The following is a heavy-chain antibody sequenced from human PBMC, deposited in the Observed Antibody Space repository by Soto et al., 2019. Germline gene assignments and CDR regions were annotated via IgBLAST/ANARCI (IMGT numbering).Heavy chain of an antibody. V-gene: IGHV4-59*01. Sequence: SETLSLTCTVSGGSINSYYWSWIRQPPGKGLEWIGYVYYSGSTNYNPSLKSRVTISVDRSKNQFSLKVKSVTAADTAMYYCARGKEMATTPFASWGQGTLVTVSS. J-gene: IGHJ4*02. CDR3: ARGKEMATTPFAS. D-gene: IGHD1-1*01. CDR1: GGSINSYY. CDR2: VYYSGST.